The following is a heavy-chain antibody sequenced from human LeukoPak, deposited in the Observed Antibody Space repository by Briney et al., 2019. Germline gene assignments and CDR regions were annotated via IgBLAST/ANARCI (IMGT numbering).Heavy chain of an antibody. V-gene: IGHV4-39*07. CDR3: TRAGGYSYGHPFDY. Sequence: PSETLSLTCTVSGGSISSSSYSWGWIRQPPGKGLEWIGSIYYSGSTYYNPSRKGRVTISVDTAKNQFSLTLSSVTAADTAVYYCTRAGGYSYGHPFDYWGQGTLVTVSS. J-gene: IGHJ4*02. CDR1: GGSISSSSYS. D-gene: IGHD5-18*01. CDR2: IYYSGST.